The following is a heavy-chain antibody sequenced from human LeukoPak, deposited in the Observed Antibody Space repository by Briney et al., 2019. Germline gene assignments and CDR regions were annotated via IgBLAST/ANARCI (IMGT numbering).Heavy chain of an antibody. V-gene: IGHV1-69*13. CDR1: GGTFSIYA. Sequence: GASVTVSCKASGGTFSIYAISWVRQAPGQGLEWMGGIIPIFGTANYAQKFQGRVTITADESTSTAYMELSSLRSEDTAEYYCARLSGGAAMPDNHDYWGQGTLVTVSS. D-gene: IGHD2-2*01. J-gene: IGHJ4*02. CDR3: ARLSGGAAMPDNHDY. CDR2: IIPIFGTA.